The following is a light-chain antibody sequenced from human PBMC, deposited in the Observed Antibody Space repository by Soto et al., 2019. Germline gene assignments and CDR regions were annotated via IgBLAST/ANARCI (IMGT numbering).Light chain of an antibody. CDR2: DTS. Sequence: EIVMTQSPATLSVSPGERVTLSCRASQSVSRFLAWYQQRPGQAPRLLIYDTSTRATGVPARFSGSGSGTEFSHTISSLQSEDFAVYYCQQYDNWPPCTFGQGTKLEVK. J-gene: IGKJ2*02. CDR1: QSVSRF. CDR3: QQYDNWPPCT. V-gene: IGKV3-15*01.